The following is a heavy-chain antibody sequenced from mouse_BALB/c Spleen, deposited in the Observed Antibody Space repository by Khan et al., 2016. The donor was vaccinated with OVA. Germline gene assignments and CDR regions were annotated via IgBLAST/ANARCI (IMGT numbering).Heavy chain of an antibody. CDR2: ISSGSSSI. CDR3: ARDSNFAY. CDR1: GFTFSRFG. J-gene: IGHJ2*01. V-gene: IGHV5-17*02. Sequence: EVELVESGGGLVQPGGSRKLSCAASGFTFSRFGMHWVRQAPEKGLEWVAYISSGSSSIYYADTVKGRFTISRDNPKNILFLQMTSLRSEDTAMYYCARDSNFAYWGQGTTLTVSS.